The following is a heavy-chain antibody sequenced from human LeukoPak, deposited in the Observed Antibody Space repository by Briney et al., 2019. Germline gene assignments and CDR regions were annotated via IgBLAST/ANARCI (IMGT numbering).Heavy chain of an antibody. Sequence: TSETLSLTCTVSGGSISSSSYYWGWIRQPPGKGLEWIGSIYYSGSTYYNPSLKSRVTISVDTSRNQFSLKLSSVTAADTAVYYCAATYCSGDSCYPDFDYWGQGTLVTVSS. V-gene: IGHV4-39*01. CDR1: GGSISSSSYY. CDR2: IYYSGST. CDR3: AATYCSGDSCYPDFDY. J-gene: IGHJ4*02. D-gene: IGHD2-15*01.